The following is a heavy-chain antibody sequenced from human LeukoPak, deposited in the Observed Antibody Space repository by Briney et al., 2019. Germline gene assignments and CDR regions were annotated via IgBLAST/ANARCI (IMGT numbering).Heavy chain of an antibody. J-gene: IGHJ6*02. D-gene: IGHD2-2*02. CDR1: GYTFTSYG. V-gene: IGHV1-18*01. Sequence: ASVKVSCKASGYTFTSYGISRVRQAPGQGLEWMGWISAYNGNTNYAQKLQGRVTMTTDTSTSTAYMELRSLRSDDTAVYYCARYCSSTSCYTPPYYYGMDVWGQGTTVTVSS. CDR2: ISAYNGNT. CDR3: ARYCSSTSCYTPPYYYGMDV.